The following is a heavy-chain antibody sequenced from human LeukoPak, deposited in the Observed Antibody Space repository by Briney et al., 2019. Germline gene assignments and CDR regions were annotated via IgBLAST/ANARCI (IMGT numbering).Heavy chain of an antibody. CDR1: GGSFSGYY. CDR2: INHSGST. Sequence: SETLSLTCAVYGGSFSGYYWSWIRQPPGKGLEWIGEINHSGSTNYNPSLKSRVTISVDTSKNQFSLKLSSVTAADTAVYYCARVVDGYSSSPPDTNFDYWGQGTLVTVSS. V-gene: IGHV4-34*01. D-gene: IGHD6-13*01. CDR3: ARVVDGYSSSPPDTNFDY. J-gene: IGHJ4*02.